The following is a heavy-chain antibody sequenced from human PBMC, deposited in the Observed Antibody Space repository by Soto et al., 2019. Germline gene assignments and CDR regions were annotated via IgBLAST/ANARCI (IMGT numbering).Heavy chain of an antibody. CDR1: GYTFTSYC. Sequence: ASVKVSCKASGYTFTSYCISWVRQAPGQGLEWMGWISAYNGNTNYAQKLQGRVTMTTDTSRSTAYMELRSLRSDDTAVYYCARDTPSGGYCTNGVCYTLRWFDPWGQGTLVTVSS. CDR2: ISAYNGNT. V-gene: IGHV1-18*01. D-gene: IGHD2-8*01. CDR3: ARDTPSGGYCTNGVCYTLRWFDP. J-gene: IGHJ5*02.